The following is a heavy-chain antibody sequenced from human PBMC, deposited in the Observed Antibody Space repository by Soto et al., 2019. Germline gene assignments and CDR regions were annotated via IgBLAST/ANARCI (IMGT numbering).Heavy chain of an antibody. CDR1: GYSFTSYW. V-gene: IGHV5-51*01. Sequence: PGESLKIPCKGSGYSFTSYWIGWVRQMPGKGLEWMGIIYPGDSDTRYSPSFQGQVTISADKSISTAYLQWSSLKASDTAMYYCARFSRGYCSSTSCSSYYYYYMDVWGKGTTVTVSS. CDR3: ARFSRGYCSSTSCSSYYYYYMDV. J-gene: IGHJ6*03. CDR2: IYPGDSDT. D-gene: IGHD2-2*01.